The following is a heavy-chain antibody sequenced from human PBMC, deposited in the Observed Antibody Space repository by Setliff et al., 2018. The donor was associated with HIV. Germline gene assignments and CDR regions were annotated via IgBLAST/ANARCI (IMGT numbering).Heavy chain of an antibody. CDR3: ARALPLFYYDSSGFLDY. V-gene: IGHV1-3*01. CDR1: GYTFISYA. D-gene: IGHD3-22*01. J-gene: IGHJ4*02. CDR2: ITGGSGNT. Sequence: AAVKVSCKASGYTFISYAIHWVRQAPGQSLEWMGWITGGSGNTKYSEKFQGRVTITRDTSATTAHMELSSLRSEDTAVYYCARALPLFYYDSSGFLDYWGQGTLVTVSS.